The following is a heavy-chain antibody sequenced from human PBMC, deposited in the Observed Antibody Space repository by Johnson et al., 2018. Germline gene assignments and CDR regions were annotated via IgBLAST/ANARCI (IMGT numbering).Heavy chain of an antibody. Sequence: VQLQESGGALVQPGGSLRLSCAASGFTFSNYGMSWVRQAPGKGLEWVSSISGNGGTTRYADSVKGRFTGSRDNAKNTLYLQMNSLRAEDTAVYYCAKDRGIGVVYDTVDTWGQGTLVTASS. J-gene: IGHJ3*02. CDR3: AKDRGIGVVYDTVDT. CDR2: ISGNGGTT. V-gene: IGHV3-23*01. D-gene: IGHD3-22*01. CDR1: GFTFSNYG.